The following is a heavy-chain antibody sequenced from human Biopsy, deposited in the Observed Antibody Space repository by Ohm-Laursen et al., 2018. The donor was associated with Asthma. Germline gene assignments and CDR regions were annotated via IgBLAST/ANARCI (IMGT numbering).Heavy chain of an antibody. Sequence: ASVKVSCKAHGVILSSFGIKWVRKAPGQGLEWMGWISAYNGNTNYAQKLQGRVTMTTDTSTSTAYMELRSLRSDDTAVYYCARDGPVGAPSDYWGQGTLVTVSS. CDR3: ARDGPVGAPSDY. D-gene: IGHD1-26*01. CDR1: GVILSSFG. V-gene: IGHV1-18*01. J-gene: IGHJ4*02. CDR2: ISAYNGNT.